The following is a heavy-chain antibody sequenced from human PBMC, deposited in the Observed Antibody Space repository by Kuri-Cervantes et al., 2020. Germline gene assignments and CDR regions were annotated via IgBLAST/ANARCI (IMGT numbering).Heavy chain of an antibody. D-gene: IGHD3-9*01. CDR3: ARGQFNILTGYYLDY. Sequence: GESLKISCAASGFTFSSYSMNWVRQAPGKGLEWVSYISSSSSTIYYADSVKGRFTISRDNAKNSLYLQMNSLRDEDTAMYYCARGQFNILTGYYLDYWGHGTLVTVSS. V-gene: IGHV3-48*02. J-gene: IGHJ4*01. CDR1: GFTFSSYS. CDR2: ISSSSSTI.